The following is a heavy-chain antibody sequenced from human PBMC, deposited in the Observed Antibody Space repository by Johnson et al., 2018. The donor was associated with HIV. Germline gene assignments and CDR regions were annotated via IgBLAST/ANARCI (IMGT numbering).Heavy chain of an antibody. CDR3: ARDQAVGATSDAFDI. D-gene: IGHD1-26*01. CDR1: GFTFSSYA. Sequence: QVQLVESGGGVVQPGRSLRLSCAASGFTFSSYAMHWVRQAPGKGLEWVAVISYDGSNKYYADSAKGRFTISRDNSKNTLYLQMNSLRADDTAVYYCARDQAVGATSDAFDIWGQGTMVTVSS. V-gene: IGHV3-30*04. J-gene: IGHJ3*02. CDR2: ISYDGSNK.